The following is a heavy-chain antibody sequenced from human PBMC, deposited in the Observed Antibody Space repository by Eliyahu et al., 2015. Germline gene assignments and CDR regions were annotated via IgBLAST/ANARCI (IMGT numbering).Heavy chain of an antibody. CDR2: IYSSGST. V-gene: IGHV4-59*01. D-gene: IGHD4-23*01. CDR3: ARGRAYGGNSEIGY. Sequence: QVQLQESGPGLVKPSETLSLTCTVSGGSINSYYWTWIRQPPGKGLEWIGYIYSSGSTNYNPSLKSRVTMSVDTSKNQFSLRLNSVTAADTAVYYCARGRAYGGNSEIGYWGQGTLVSVSS. CDR1: GGSINSYY. J-gene: IGHJ4*02.